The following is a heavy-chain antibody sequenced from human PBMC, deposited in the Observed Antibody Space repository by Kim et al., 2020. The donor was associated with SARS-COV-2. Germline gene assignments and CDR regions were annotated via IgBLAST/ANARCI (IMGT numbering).Heavy chain of an antibody. D-gene: IGHD3-22*01. V-gene: IGHV3-30-3*01. J-gene: IGHJ4*02. CDR1: GFTFSSYA. CDR3: ARGPLLWAVNYYDSGPFDC. CDR2: ISYDGSNK. Sequence: GGSLRLSCEASGFTFSSYAMHWVRQAPGKGLEWVAVISYDGSNKYYEDSVKGRFTISRDNSKNTLYLQMNSLRAEDTAVYYCARGPLLWAVNYYDSGPFDCWGQATLVTVSS.